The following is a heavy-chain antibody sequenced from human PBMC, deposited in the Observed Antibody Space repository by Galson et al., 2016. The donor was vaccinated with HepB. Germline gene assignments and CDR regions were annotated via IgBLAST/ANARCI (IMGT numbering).Heavy chain of an antibody. CDR2: ISSGSSYT. Sequence: SLRLSCAVSGFSFRSHAMNWARQAPGKGLEWVSSISSGSSYTYYADSVKGRFTISRDNARNSLYLQMNSLRVEDTAVYYCARMRYNSGWLEVFDIWSQGTMVTVSS. D-gene: IGHD6-19*01. J-gene: IGHJ3*02. CDR1: GFSFRSHA. CDR3: ARMRYNSGWLEVFDI. V-gene: IGHV3-21*01.